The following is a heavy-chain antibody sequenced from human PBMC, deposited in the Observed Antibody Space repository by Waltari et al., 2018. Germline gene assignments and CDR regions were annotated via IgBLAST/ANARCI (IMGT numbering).Heavy chain of an antibody. V-gene: IGHV3-33*01. J-gene: IGHJ4*02. D-gene: IGHD4-17*01. CDR2: IWYAGSNK. CDR1: GFTFSSYG. Sequence: QVQLVESGGGVVQPGRSLRLSCAASGFTFSSYGMHWVRQAPGKGLEWVAVIWYAGSNKYYADAGKGRFTISRDNSKNTLYLQMNSLRAEDTAVYYCARDGAHGDYGNDFDYWGQGTLVTVSS. CDR3: ARDGAHGDYGNDFDY.